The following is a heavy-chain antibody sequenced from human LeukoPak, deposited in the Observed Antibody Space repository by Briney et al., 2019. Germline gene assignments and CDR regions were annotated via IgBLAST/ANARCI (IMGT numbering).Heavy chain of an antibody. J-gene: IGHJ4*01. CDR3: ARGPGSSGGAYVGDY. D-gene: IGHD3-22*01. Sequence: GGSLRLSCAASGFTFSTHWMHWVRQVPGRGPVWVSRVDGGGSSTSYADSVKGRFSISRDNAKSTLYLQMNGLRAEDTAVYYCARGPGSSGGAYVGDYWGHGTLVTVSS. V-gene: IGHV3-74*01. CDR2: VDGGGSST. CDR1: GFTFSTHW.